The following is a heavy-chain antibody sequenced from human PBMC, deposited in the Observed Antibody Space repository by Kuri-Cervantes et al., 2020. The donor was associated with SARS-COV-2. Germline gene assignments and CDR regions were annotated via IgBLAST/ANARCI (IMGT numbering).Heavy chain of an antibody. CDR1: GFTFSSYS. Sequence: LSLTCAASGFTFSSYSMNWVRQAPGKGLEWVAFIRYDGSNKYYADSVKGRFTISRDNSKNTLYLQMNSLRAEDTAVYYCAKGPGEYSGSYPAAYWGQGTLVTVSS. CDR3: AKGPGEYSGSYPAAY. D-gene: IGHD1-26*01. J-gene: IGHJ4*02. V-gene: IGHV3-30*02. CDR2: IRYDGSNK.